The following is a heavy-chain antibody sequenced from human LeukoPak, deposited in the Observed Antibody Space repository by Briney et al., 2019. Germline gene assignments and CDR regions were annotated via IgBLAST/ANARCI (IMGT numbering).Heavy chain of an antibody. CDR1: GFTFSSYA. J-gene: IGHJ4*02. CDR3: AKDDNTYYYDSSGYYLDY. D-gene: IGHD3-22*01. CDR2: ISGSGGSA. Sequence: PGGSLRLSCAASGFTFSSYAMSWVRQAPGKGLECVSGISGSGGSAYYADSVKGRLTISRDNSKNTLYLQMDSLRAEDTAVYYCAKDDNTYYYDSSGYYLDYWGQGTLVTVSS. V-gene: IGHV3-23*01.